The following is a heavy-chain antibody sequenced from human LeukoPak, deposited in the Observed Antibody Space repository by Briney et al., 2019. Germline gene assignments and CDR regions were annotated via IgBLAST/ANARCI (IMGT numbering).Heavy chain of an antibody. CDR2: ISGSGASK. CDR1: GFSFSSYA. CDR3: AKDMITFGGVIARSAFDI. Sequence: GGSLRLSCAASGFSFSSYAMSWVRQAPGKGLEWVSTISGSGASKYYTDSVKGRFTISRDNSKNILYLQMNSLRAEDTAVYYCAKDMITFGGVIARSAFDIWGQGTMVTVSS. D-gene: IGHD3-16*02. V-gene: IGHV3-23*01. J-gene: IGHJ3*02.